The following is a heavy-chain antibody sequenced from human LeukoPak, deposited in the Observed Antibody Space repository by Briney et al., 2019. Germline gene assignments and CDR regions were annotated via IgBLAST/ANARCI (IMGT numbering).Heavy chain of an antibody. V-gene: IGHV3-66*01. D-gene: IGHD3/OR15-3a*01. J-gene: IGHJ4*02. CDR2: ISASGAT. CDR1: GFTVTSTH. CDR3: ARDLDWGLKT. Sequence: GGSLRLSCAASGFTVTSTHVNWVRQAPGKGLEWVSVISASGATHYADSVKGRFIISRDNSKNTLYLQMNSLRVEDTAVYYCARDLDWGLKTWSLGTLVTVSS.